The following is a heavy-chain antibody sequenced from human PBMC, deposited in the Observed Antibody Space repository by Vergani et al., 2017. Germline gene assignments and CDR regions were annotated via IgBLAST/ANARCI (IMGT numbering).Heavy chain of an antibody. D-gene: IGHD5-18*01. J-gene: IGHJ5*02. Sequence: QVQLVQSGAEVKKPGASVKVSCKASGYTFTSYYMHWVRQAPGQGLEWMGIINPSGGSTSYAQKFQGRVTMTRDTSTSTVYMELSSLRSEDTAVYYCAIVPVDTAMVFDPWGQGTLVTVSS. V-gene: IGHV1-46*01. CDR2: INPSGGST. CDR3: AIVPVDTAMVFDP. CDR1: GYTFTSYY.